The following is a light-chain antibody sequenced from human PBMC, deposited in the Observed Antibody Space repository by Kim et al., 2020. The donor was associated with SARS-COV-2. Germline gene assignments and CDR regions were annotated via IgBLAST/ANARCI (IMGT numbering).Light chain of an antibody. CDR2: AAY. Sequence: ESAVDRVTNTCRASHNLNRWLDWYQLRAGKAPKALIFAAYKLQSGVPSRFSGSGSGTDFSLTITSLQPDDFATYYCQQYNSWPPTFGHGTRLEIK. CDR3: QQYNSWPPT. CDR1: HNLNRW. V-gene: IGKV1D-16*01. J-gene: IGKJ5*01.